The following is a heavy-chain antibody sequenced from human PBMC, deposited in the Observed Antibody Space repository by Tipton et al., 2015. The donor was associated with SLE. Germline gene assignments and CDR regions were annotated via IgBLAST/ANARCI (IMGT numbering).Heavy chain of an antibody. CDR2: VYSGGNT. V-gene: IGHV3-53*05. CDR3: VRDIGAVDI. D-gene: IGHD3-3*01. Sequence: STYYWGWVRQPPGKGLEWVSAVYSGGNTYYGDSVKGRFTISRDNSKNTVHLQMNSLRVEDTAVYYCVRDIGAVDIWGQGTVVTVSS. CDR1: STYY. J-gene: IGHJ3*02.